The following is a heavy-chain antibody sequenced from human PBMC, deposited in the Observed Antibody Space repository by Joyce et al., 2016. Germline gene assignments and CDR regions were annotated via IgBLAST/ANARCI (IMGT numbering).Heavy chain of an antibody. J-gene: IGHJ6*02. CDR3: ARGVWGSGSTYYFGMDV. CDR2: ISAYNGDT. V-gene: IGHV1-18*01. CDR1: GYKFTNYG. D-gene: IGHD3-10*01. Sequence: QAQLVQSGAEVKKPGASVTVSCKASGYKFTNYGITWVRQAPGQGLEWRGWISAYNGDTNYAQKFQGRVTMTTDTSTTTAYMDLRSLRSDDTAVYFCARGVWGSGSTYYFGMDVWGQGTTVTVSS.